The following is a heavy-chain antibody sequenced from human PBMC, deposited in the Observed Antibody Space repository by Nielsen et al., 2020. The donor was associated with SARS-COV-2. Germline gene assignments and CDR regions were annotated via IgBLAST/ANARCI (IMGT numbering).Heavy chain of an antibody. CDR2: INPNSGGT. Sequence: ASVKVSCKASGYTFTGYYMHWVRQAPGQGLEWMGWINPNSGGTNYAQRFQGRVTTTRDMSVNTAYMELSGLTSDDTAVYYCARVGSSSWYFDYWGQGTLVTVSS. D-gene: IGHD6-13*01. J-gene: IGHJ4*02. V-gene: IGHV1-2*02. CDR1: GYTFTGYY. CDR3: ARVGSSSWYFDY.